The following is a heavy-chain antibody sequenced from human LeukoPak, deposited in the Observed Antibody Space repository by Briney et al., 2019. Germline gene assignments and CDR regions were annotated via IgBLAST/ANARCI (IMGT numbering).Heavy chain of an antibody. D-gene: IGHD6-19*01. CDR2: ISHDGMNA. CDR3: AKDGAQYSSGPECDP. V-gene: IGHV3-23*01. Sequence: GGSLRLSCAASGLHFSGTAMSWVRQAPGKGLEWVSAISHDGMNAYYADSVKGRFTISRDNSKKTVSLEMSSPTAADTGVYYCAKDGAQYSSGPECDPRGQGALVTVSP. CDR1: GLHFSGTA. J-gene: IGHJ5*02.